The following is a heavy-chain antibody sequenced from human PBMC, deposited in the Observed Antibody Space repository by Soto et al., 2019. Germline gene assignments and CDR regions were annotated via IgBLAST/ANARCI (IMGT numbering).Heavy chain of an antibody. CDR1: GYSVSSNSAA. CDR2: TYYRSKWYN. D-gene: IGHD6-19*01. J-gene: IGHJ4*02. V-gene: IGHV6-1*01. Sequence: PSQTLSLTCAISGYSVSSNSAAWNWIIQSPSRGLEWLGRTYYRSKWYNDYAVSVKSRITINPDTSKNQFSLQLNSVTPEDTAVYYCARDLTGYSSGWYYFDYWGQATLVTVSS. CDR3: ARDLTGYSSGWYYFDY.